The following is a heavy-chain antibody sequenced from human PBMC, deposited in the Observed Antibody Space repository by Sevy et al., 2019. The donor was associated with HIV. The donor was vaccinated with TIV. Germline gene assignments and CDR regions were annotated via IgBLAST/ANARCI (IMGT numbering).Heavy chain of an antibody. D-gene: IGHD2-21*02. Sequence: GGSLRLSCAASGFTFSSYALLWVRQAPGKGLEWVSLISYDGSKKYYSDSVKGRFAISREESKTTLFLQMNGLGSEDTAIYYCARVGVSYCTDDCYHRFDYWGRGTLVTVSS. CDR2: ISYDGSKK. J-gene: IGHJ4*02. V-gene: IGHV3-30*09. CDR3: ARVGVSYCTDDCYHRFDY. CDR1: GFTFSSYA.